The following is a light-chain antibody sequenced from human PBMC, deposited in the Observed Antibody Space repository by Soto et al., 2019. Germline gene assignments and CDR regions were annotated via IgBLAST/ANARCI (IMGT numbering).Light chain of an antibody. Sequence: EIVLTQSPATLSLSPGERAILSCRASQSVSTFLAWFQQKPGQPPRLLIYNASNRTTGIPARFSGSGSGTDFTLPIRSLEPEDFAVYYCQQRGAWPPITFGQGTRLEIK. CDR3: QQRGAWPPIT. V-gene: IGKV3-11*01. J-gene: IGKJ5*01. CDR2: NAS. CDR1: QSVSTF.